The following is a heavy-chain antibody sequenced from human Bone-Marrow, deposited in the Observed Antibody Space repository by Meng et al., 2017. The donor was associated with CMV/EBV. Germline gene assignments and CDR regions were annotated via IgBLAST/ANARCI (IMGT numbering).Heavy chain of an antibody. J-gene: IGHJ4*02. CDR2: IKQDGSEK. CDR1: GFTFDDYA. CDR3: ARDRVYSSGWSDY. D-gene: IGHD6-19*01. V-gene: IGHV3-7*01. Sequence: LSLTCAASGFTFDDYAMHWVRQAPGKGLEWVANIKQDGSEKYYVDSVKGRFTISRDNAKNSLYLQMNSLRAEDTAVYYCARDRVYSSGWSDYWGQGTLVTVSS.